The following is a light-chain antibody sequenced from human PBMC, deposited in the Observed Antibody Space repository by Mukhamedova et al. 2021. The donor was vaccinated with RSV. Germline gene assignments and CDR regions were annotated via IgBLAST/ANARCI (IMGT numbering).Light chain of an antibody. J-gene: IGKJ2*03. V-gene: IGKV1-39*01. Sequence: WYQRRVHGRAPKLLIYFASTLQSDIPSRFSGSGSGTDFILTINNLQPEDFATYFCQQSSATPRSFGQGTKPQIK. CDR2: FAS. CDR3: QQSSATPRS.